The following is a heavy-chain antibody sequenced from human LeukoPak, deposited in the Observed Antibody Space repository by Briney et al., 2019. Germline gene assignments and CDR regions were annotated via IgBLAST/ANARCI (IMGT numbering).Heavy chain of an antibody. V-gene: IGHV4-39*01. D-gene: IGHD2-2*01. CDR1: GGSIIGNSTDY. CDR2: VHHSGGT. Sequence: SSETLSLTCTVSGGSIIGNSTDYWGWVRLTPGKGLEWIATVHHSGGTYVNPSLNRRVTISVHMSKSQFSLTLTSVTAADTAVYYCARQQSSSFLRRGYIESWGQGTLVTVSS. J-gene: IGHJ4*02. CDR3: ARQQSSSFLRRGYIES.